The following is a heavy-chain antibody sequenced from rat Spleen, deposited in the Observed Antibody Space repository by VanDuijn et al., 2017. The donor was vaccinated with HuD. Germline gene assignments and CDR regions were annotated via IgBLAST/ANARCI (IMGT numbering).Heavy chain of an antibody. V-gene: IGHV5-7*01. D-gene: IGHD1-2*01. CDR2: ISSSISRT. Sequence: EVQLVESGGGLVQPGRSLKLSCAASGFSFSKYHMAWVRQAPKKGLEWVATISSSISRTYYPDSVKGRFTISRDNGKSSLYLQMNSLKSWDSATYFWSRHEAYYTSYFDYWGQGVMVTVSS. CDR3: SRHEAYYTSYFDY. CDR1: GFSFSKYH. J-gene: IGHJ2*01.